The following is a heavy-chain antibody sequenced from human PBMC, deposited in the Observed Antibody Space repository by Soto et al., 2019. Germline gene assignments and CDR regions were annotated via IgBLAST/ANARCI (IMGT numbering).Heavy chain of an antibody. V-gene: IGHV3-23*01. CDR1: GFTFDSYC. J-gene: IGHJ3*01. CDR3: AKDTVGGYSFWSGYYSDGLDV. Sequence: EVKLLESGGGLGQPGGSLRLSCVGSGFTFDSYCISWVRQAPGERLEWVAAISGSAGGTEYAHSGRGRFTISRDNAKKTVHLQMDSLRVEDTAVYFCAKDTVGGYSFWSGYYSDGLDVWGQGTLVSVS. CDR2: ISGSAGGT. D-gene: IGHD3-3*01.